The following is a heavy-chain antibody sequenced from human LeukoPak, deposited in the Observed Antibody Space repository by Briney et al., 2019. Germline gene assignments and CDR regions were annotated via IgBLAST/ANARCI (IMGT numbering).Heavy chain of an antibody. Sequence: KTSETLSLTCTVSGYSISSGYYWGWIRRPAGKGLEWIGRIHTSGSTNYNPSLKSRVTISVDTSKKQFSLKLSSVTAADTAVYYCARDARLERSFDYWGQGTLVTVSS. CDR3: ARDARLERSFDY. CDR1: GYSISSGYY. V-gene: IGHV4-61*02. CDR2: IHTSGST. D-gene: IGHD1-1*01. J-gene: IGHJ4*02.